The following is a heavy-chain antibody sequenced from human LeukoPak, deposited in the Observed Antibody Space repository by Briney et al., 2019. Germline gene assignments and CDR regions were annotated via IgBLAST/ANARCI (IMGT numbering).Heavy chain of an antibody. CDR2: ISGSST. CDR3: AREENGGVYDDGFDI. CDR1: GFTFSSYA. D-gene: IGHD5/OR15-5a*01. J-gene: IGHJ3*02. Sequence: QTGGSLRLSCAASGFTFSSYAMSWVRQAPGKGLEWVSIISGSSTYYADSVEGRFTISRDNFKNTVYLQMSSLRAEDTAVYYCAREENGGVYDDGFDIWGQGTMVTVSS. V-gene: IGHV3-23*01.